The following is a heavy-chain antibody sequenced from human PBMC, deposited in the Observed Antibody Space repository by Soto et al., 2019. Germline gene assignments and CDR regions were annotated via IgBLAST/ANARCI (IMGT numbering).Heavy chain of an antibody. CDR2: IYPGDSDT. CDR1: GYSFTSYW. Sequence: GESLKISCKGSGYSFTSYWIGWVRQMPGKGLEWMGIIYPGDSDTRYSPSFQGQVTISADKSISTAYLQWSSLKASDTAMYYCARLNGYYCDSSGYNSRRGGGQNYYYYGMDVWGQGTTVTVSS. V-gene: IGHV5-51*01. D-gene: IGHD3-22*01. CDR3: ARLNGYYCDSSGYNSRRGGGQNYYYYGMDV. J-gene: IGHJ6*02.